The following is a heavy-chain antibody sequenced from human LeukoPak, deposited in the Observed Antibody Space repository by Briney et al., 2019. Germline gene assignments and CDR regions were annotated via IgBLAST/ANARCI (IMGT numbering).Heavy chain of an antibody. CDR1: GASVSGSNYY. CDR2: IYSSGST. V-gene: IGHV4-39*07. Sequence: PSETLSLTCAVSGASVSGSNYYWGWIRQPPGKGLEWIGNIYSSGSTYYNASLQSRVTISIDTSKNQFSLKLSSVTAADTAVYYCARDGVAGDNWFDPWGQGTLVTVSS. D-gene: IGHD6-19*01. J-gene: IGHJ5*02. CDR3: ARDGVAGDNWFDP.